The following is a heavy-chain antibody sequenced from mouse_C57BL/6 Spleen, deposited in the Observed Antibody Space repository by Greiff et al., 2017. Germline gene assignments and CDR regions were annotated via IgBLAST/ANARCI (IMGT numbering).Heavy chain of an antibody. J-gene: IGHJ4*01. D-gene: IGHD4-1*02. CDR2: IYPGSGNT. CDR3: ARSTGAYSMDY. Sequence: VQLQQSGAELVRPGASVKLSCKASGYTFTDYYINWVKQRPGQGLEWIARIYPGSGNTYYNEKFKGKATLTAEKSSSTAYMQLRSLTSEDSAVYFCARSTGAYSMDYWGQGTSVTVSS. V-gene: IGHV1-76*01. CDR1: GYTFTDYY.